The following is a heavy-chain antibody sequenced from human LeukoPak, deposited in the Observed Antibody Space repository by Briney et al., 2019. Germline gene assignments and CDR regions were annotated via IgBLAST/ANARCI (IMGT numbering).Heavy chain of an antibody. V-gene: IGHV1-69*01. CDR3: ARVPPRGEYFDY. D-gene: IGHD3-16*01. J-gene: IGHJ4*02. Sequence: SVKVSCKASGGTFSSYAISWVRQAPGQGLEWMGGIIPIFGTANYAQKFQGRVTITADETTSTAYMELSSLRSEDTAVYYCARVPPRGEYFDYWGQGTLVTVSS. CDR1: GGTFSSYA. CDR2: IIPIFGTA.